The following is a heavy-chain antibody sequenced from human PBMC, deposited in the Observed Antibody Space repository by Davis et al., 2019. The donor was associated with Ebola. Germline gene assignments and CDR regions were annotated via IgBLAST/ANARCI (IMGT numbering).Heavy chain of an antibody. J-gene: IGHJ4*02. Sequence: PSETLSLTCTVSGGSISGHYWSWVRQAPGKGLEWIGYIYYRGGTNYHPSLRSRVTISVDTSKDQLSLLLNSVTAADTALYFCARGGSGYKFDYWGQGILATVSS. CDR3: ARGGSGYKFDY. V-gene: IGHV4-59*11. CDR2: IYYRGGT. D-gene: IGHD5-12*01. CDR1: GGSISGHY.